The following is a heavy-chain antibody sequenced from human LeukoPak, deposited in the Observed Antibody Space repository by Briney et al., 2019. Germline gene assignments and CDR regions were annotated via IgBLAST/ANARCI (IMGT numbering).Heavy chain of an antibody. CDR2: ISSSGSTI. J-gene: IGHJ4*02. V-gene: IGHV3-48*04. Sequence: GGSLRLSCAASGFTFSSYSMNWVRQAPGKGLEWVSYISSSGSTIYYADSVKGRFTISRDNAKNSLYLQMNSLRAEDTAVYYCAREYYYGSGSYTHTYYYFDYWGQGTLVTVSS. D-gene: IGHD3-10*01. CDR3: AREYYYGSGSYTHTYYYFDY. CDR1: GFTFSSYS.